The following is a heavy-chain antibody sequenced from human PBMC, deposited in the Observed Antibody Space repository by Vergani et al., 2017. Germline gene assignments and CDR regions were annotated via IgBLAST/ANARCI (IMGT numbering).Heavy chain of an antibody. V-gene: IGHV1-69*01. CDR3: ARDPYDILTGYYLSHYYDYGMDV. Sequence: QVQLVQSGAEVKKPGASVKVSCKASGYTFTGYYMHWVRQAPGQGLEWMGWINPIFGTANYAQKFQGRVTITADESTSTAYMELSSLRSEDTAVYYCARDPYDILTGYYLSHYYDYGMDVWGQGTTVTVSS. J-gene: IGHJ6*02. CDR1: GYTFTGYY. CDR2: INPIFGTA. D-gene: IGHD3-9*01.